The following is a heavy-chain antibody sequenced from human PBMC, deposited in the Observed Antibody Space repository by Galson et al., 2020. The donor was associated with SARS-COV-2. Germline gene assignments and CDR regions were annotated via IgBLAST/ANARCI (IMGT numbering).Heavy chain of an antibody. CDR2: INWNGGST. V-gene: IGHV3-20*04. J-gene: IGHJ4*02. CDR1: GFSFDDYG. CDR3: ARVYDSSGYYDSPDY. D-gene: IGHD3-22*01. Sequence: GGSLRLSCAASGFSFDDYGMSWVRQPPEKGLEWVSGINWNGGSTVYADSVKGRFTISRDNAKNSLYLQMNSLRAEDTAFYYCARVYDSSGYYDSPDYWGQGTLVTVSS.